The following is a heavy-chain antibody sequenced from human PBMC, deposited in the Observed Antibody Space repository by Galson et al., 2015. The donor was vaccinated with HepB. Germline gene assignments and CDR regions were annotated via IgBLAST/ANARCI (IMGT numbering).Heavy chain of an antibody. J-gene: IGHJ6*03. CDR3: ASLADIVVVPAAMKTGYYYMDV. V-gene: IGHV1-69*13. CDR2: IIPIFGTA. D-gene: IGHD2-2*01. CDR1: GGTFSNYA. Sequence: SVKVSCKASGGTFSNYAISWVRQAPGQGLEWMGGIIPIFGTANYAQKFQGRVTITADESTSTAYMELSSLRSEDTAVYYCASLADIVVVPAAMKTGYYYMDVWGKGTTVTVSS.